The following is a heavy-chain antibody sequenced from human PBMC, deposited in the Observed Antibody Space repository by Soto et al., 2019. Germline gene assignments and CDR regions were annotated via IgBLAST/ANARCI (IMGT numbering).Heavy chain of an antibody. CDR3: AKDRYSYGWLDCGI. Sequence: XLSLRLPCSPSGFTLSSYAMSWVRQAPGPGLEWVSAIIGSGGSTYYADSVKGRFTISRDNSKSTLYLQMNSLRAEDTPVHYSAKDRYSYGWLDCGIWGKRRRVTV. V-gene: IGHV3-23*01. CDR1: GFTLSSYA. CDR2: IIGSGGST. D-gene: IGHD5-18*01. J-gene: IGHJ3*02.